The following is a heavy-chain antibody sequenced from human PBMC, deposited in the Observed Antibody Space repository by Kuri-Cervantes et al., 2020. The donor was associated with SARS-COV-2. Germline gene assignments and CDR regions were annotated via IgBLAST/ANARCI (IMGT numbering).Heavy chain of an antibody. J-gene: IGHJ4*02. CDR1: GGSFSSYY. D-gene: IGHD1-26*01. CDR2: IYYSGNT. CDR3: ARDSGGSYRDFDY. Sequence: SETLSLTCAVYGGSFSSYYWSWIRQPPGKGLEWIGYIYYSGNTNYNPSLKSRVTISVDTSKDQFSLKLSSVTAADTAVYYCARDSGGSYRDFDYWGQGTLVTVSS. V-gene: IGHV4-59*01.